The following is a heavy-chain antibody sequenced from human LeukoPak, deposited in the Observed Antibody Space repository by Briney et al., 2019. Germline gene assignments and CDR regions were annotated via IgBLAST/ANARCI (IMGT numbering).Heavy chain of an antibody. V-gene: IGHV3-23*01. J-gene: IGHJ4*02. Sequence: PGGSLRLSCAASGFTFSSYAMSWVRQAPGKGLEWVSAISGSGGSTYYADSVKGRFTISRDNSKNTLYLQMNSLRAEDTAVYYCARYRVVAITNKNYYFDYWGQGTLVTVSS. D-gene: IGHD3-22*01. CDR1: GFTFSSYA. CDR3: ARYRVVAITNKNYYFDY. CDR2: ISGSGGST.